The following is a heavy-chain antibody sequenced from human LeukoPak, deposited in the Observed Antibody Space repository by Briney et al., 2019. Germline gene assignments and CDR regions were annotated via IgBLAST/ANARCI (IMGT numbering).Heavy chain of an antibody. Sequence: GESLKISCKGSGYSFTTYWIGWVRQMPGKGLEWMGIIYPGDSDTRYSLSFQGQVTISVDKSISTAYLQWSSLKASDTAMYFCARQTVTTPFDYWGQGTLVTVSS. CDR2: IYPGDSDT. CDR1: GYSFTTYW. V-gene: IGHV5-51*01. J-gene: IGHJ4*02. CDR3: ARQTVTTPFDY. D-gene: IGHD4-17*01.